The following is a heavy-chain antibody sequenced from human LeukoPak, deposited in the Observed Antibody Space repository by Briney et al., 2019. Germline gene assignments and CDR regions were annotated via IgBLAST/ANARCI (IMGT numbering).Heavy chain of an antibody. J-gene: IGHJ5*02. Sequence: GESLRISCKGSGYSFTSYWISWVRQMPGKGLEWMGRIDPSDSYTNYSPSFQGHVTISADKSISTAYLQWSSLKASGTAMYYCARHRRAYYCGGWFDPWGQGTLVTVSS. V-gene: IGHV5-10-1*01. CDR3: ARHRRAYYCGGWFDP. D-gene: IGHD2-21*01. CDR2: IDPSDSYT. CDR1: GYSFTSYW.